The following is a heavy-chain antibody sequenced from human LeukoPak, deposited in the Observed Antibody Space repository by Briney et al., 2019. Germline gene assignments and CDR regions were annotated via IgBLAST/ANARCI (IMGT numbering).Heavy chain of an antibody. CDR1: GYTFTSYD. J-gene: IGHJ4*02. V-gene: IGHV1-8*01. D-gene: IGHD7-27*01. CDR2: MSPNSGVT. CDR3: ARGPPNWGYDY. Sequence: GASVKVSCKASGYTFTSYDFNWVRQATGQRPEWMGWMSPNSGVTGYAQKFRDRVTMTRNTSISTAYMELSSLRSDDTAVYYCARGPPNWGYDYWGPGTLVTVSS.